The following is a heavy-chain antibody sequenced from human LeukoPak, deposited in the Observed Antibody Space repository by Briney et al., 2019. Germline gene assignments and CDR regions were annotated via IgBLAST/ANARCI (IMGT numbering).Heavy chain of an antibody. CDR2: INSGDST. J-gene: IGHJ5*02. Sequence: GGALRLSCAASGFSISGSGMTWVRQAPGKGLEGISAINSGDSTYYADAVMDRFTVSRDNSKNTIYLQMNRLRVDDTAVYFCANRPTSAWSDHWGQGTLVTVSS. D-gene: IGHD2-2*01. CDR1: GFSISGSG. CDR3: ANRPTSAWSDH. V-gene: IGHV3-23*01.